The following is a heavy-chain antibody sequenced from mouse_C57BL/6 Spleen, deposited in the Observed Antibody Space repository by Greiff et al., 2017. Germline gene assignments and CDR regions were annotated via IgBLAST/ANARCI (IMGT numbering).Heavy chain of an antibody. CDR2: IDPSDSYT. CDR3: ESVGGYAGRALAS. J-gene: IGHJ3*01. CDR1: GYTFTSYW. Sequence: QVQLQQPGAELVRPGTSVKLSCKASGYTFTSYWMHWVKQRPGQGLEWIGVIDPSDSYTNYNQKFKGKATLTVDTSSSTAYMQLSSLTSEASAVYYCESVGGYAGRALASWAQGPLFPVSA. D-gene: IGHD2-2*01. V-gene: IGHV1-59*01.